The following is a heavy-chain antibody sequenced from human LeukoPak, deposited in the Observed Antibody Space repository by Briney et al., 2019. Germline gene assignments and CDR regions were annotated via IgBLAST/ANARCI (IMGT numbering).Heavy chain of an antibody. V-gene: IGHV1-24*01. Sequence: ASVKVSCKVSGYTLPELSMHWVRRAPGKGLEWMGGFDDEDGETIYAQRFQGRVTMTEATSTDTAYMELSSLRSEDTAAYYCATRTYYYDSSGYYDAFDIWGQGTMVTVSS. D-gene: IGHD3-22*01. CDR1: GYTLPELS. CDR3: ATRTYYYDSSGYYDAFDI. J-gene: IGHJ3*02. CDR2: FDDEDGET.